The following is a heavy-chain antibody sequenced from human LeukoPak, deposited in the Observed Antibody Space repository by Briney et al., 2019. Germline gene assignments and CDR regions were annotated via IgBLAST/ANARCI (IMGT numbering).Heavy chain of an antibody. Sequence: GGSLRLSCAASGFTFSSYAMSWVRQAPGKGPEWVSAISGSGGSTYYADSVKGRFTISRDNSKNTLYLQMNSLRAEDTAVYYCAKGLTIFGVVEDAFDIWGQGTMVTVSS. CDR2: ISGSGGST. D-gene: IGHD3-3*01. CDR1: GFTFSSYA. V-gene: IGHV3-23*01. CDR3: AKGLTIFGVVEDAFDI. J-gene: IGHJ3*02.